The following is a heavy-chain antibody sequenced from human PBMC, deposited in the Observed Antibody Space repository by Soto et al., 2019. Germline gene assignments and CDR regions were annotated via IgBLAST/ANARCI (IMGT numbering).Heavy chain of an antibody. V-gene: IGHV3-11*01. CDR3: ARRYSGGRAFDI. D-gene: IGHD5-12*01. CDR1: EFTFSDYY. J-gene: IGHJ3*02. Sequence: QVQLVESGGGLVRPGESLRLSCAASEFTFSDYYMSWIRQAPGKGLEWVSYISSSGNTIYYADSVKGRFTISRDNAKTSVYLQMNSLRAEDTAVYYCARRYSGGRAFDICGQGTMVTVSS. CDR2: ISSSGNTI.